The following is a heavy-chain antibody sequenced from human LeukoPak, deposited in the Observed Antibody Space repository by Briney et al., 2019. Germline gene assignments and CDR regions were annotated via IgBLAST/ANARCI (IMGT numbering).Heavy chain of an antibody. Sequence: KASETLSLTCAVYGGSFSGYYWSWIRQPPGKGLEWIGEINHSGSTNCNPSLKSRVTISVDTSKNQFSLKLSSVTAADTAVYYCARGGRYYGSGSYQIYYYYYMDVWGKGTTVTVSS. CDR1: GGSFSGYY. CDR3: ARGGRYYGSGSYQIYYYYYMDV. J-gene: IGHJ6*03. D-gene: IGHD3-10*01. CDR2: INHSGST. V-gene: IGHV4-34*01.